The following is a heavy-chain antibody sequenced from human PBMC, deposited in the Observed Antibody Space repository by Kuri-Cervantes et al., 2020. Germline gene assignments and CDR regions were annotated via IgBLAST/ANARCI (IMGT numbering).Heavy chain of an antibody. CDR1: GFTFSSYW. CDR2: SNPDGTTT. J-gene: IGHJ4*02. V-gene: IGHV3-74*01. CDR3: TRGAMSGDS. D-gene: IGHD3-10*01. Sequence: GESLKISCAASGFTFSSYWMSWVRQAPGKGLVWVSLSNPDGTTTGCADSVKGRFTISRVNAKNTVYLQMSSLRPEDTAVYYCTRGAMSGDSWGQGTLVTVSS.